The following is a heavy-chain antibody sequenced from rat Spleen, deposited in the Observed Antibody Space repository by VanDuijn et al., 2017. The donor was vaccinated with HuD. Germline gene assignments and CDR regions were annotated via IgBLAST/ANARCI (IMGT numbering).Heavy chain of an antibody. CDR3: TRAGYLRDWYFDF. CDR1: GFTFNDHF. J-gene: IGHJ1*01. D-gene: IGHD2-2*01. V-gene: IGHV5-29*01. CDR2: ISYDGSGT. Sequence: EVQLVESNGGLVQPGRSLKLSCAASGFTFNDHFMAWVRQAPTTGLEWVAAISYDGSGTYYRDSVKGRFTISRDNAKTTLYLQMDSLRSEDTATYHCTRAGYLRDWYFDFWGPGTMVTVSS.